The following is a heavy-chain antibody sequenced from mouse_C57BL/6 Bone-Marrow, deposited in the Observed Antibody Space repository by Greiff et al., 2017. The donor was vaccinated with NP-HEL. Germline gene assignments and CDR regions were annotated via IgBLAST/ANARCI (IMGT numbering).Heavy chain of an antibody. V-gene: IGHV1-55*01. J-gene: IGHJ3*01. CDR1: GYTFTSYW. CDR2: IYPGSGST. CDR3: AREVLRRYSWFAY. Sequence: QVQLQQPGAELVKPGASVKMSCKASGYTFTSYWITWVKQRPGQGLEWIGDIYPGSGSTNYNEKFKSKATLTVDTSSSTAYMQLSSLTSEDSAVYYCAREVLRRYSWFAYWGQGTLVTVSA. D-gene: IGHD1-1*01.